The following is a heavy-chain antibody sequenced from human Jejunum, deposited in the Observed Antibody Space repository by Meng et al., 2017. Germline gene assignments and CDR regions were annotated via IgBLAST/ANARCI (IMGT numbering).Heavy chain of an antibody. V-gene: IGHV3-7*01. CDR2: IKQDGSEK. CDR1: GFIFSSYW. J-gene: IGHJ4*02. Sequence: SCAASGFIFSSYWMSWVRQAPGKGLEWVANIKQDGSEKYYVDSVKGRFTISRDNAKNSLYLQMNSLRAEDTAVYYCARDRSLASWGQGTLVTVSS. D-gene: IGHD1-14*01. CDR3: ARDRSLAS.